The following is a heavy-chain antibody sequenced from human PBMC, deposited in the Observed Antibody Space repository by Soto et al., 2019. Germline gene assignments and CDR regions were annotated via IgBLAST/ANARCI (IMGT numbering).Heavy chain of an antibody. D-gene: IGHD3-10*01. CDR3: ARKVSGSTGRPDLWYFDL. J-gene: IGHJ2*01. V-gene: IGHV3-23*01. CDR2: ISGGGDAT. CDR1: GFTFSGYA. Sequence: VQLLDSGGGLVQPGGSLRLSCAASGFTFSGYALTWVRHAPGKGLEWVSAISGGGDATFYADSVKGRFTISRDNSKNPLYLQMNTLRAEDTAVYYCARKVSGSTGRPDLWYFDLWGRGTLVTVSS.